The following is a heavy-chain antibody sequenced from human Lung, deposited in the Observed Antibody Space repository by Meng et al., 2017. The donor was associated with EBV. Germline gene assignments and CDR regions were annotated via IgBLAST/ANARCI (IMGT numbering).Heavy chain of an antibody. V-gene: IGHV3-21*01. CDR3: ARRSGRDVVVVVATTGPFGY. J-gene: IGHJ4*02. Sequence: EEQLVXSXXXXXKPXGXXXLSXXXSGFTFSSYSMNWVRQAPGKGLEWVSSISSSSTYIYYADSVKGRFTISRDNAKNSLYLQMNSLRAEDTAVYYCARRSGRDVVVVVATTGPFGYWGQGTLVTVSS. D-gene: IGHD2-15*01. CDR1: GFTFSSYS. CDR2: ISSSSTYI.